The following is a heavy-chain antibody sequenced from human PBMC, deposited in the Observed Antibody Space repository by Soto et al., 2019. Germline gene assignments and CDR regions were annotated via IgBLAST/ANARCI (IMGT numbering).Heavy chain of an antibody. CDR1: GFDFNNYD. D-gene: IGHD1-26*01. V-gene: IGHV3-13*01. Sequence: GGSLRLSCATSGFDFNNYDMFWVRQPTGKGLEWVSAIGTKADTFYPDSVKGRFTISRENARNSLYLQMNSLRAGDTGVYYCAMSPSRSYPSGNALDIWGQGTMVTVSS. CDR3: AMSPSRSYPSGNALDI. J-gene: IGHJ3*02. CDR2: IGTKADT.